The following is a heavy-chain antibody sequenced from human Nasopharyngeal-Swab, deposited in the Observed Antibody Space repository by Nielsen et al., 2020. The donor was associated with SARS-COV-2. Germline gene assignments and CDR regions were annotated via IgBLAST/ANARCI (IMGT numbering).Heavy chain of an antibody. CDR1: GGSISSYY. V-gene: IGHV4-59*01. CDR2: IYYSGST. Sequence: GSLRLSCTVSGGSISSYYWSWIRQPPGKGLEWIGYIYYSGSTNYNPSLKSRVTISVDTSKNQFSLKLSSVTAADTAVYYCARLAGRTAFDIRGQGTMVTVSS. J-gene: IGHJ3*02. CDR3: ARLAGRTAFDI. D-gene: IGHD6-13*01.